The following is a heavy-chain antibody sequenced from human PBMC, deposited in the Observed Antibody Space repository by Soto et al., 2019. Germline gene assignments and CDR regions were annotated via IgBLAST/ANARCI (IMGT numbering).Heavy chain of an antibody. D-gene: IGHD5-12*01. CDR1: GGTFSSYA. J-gene: IGHJ4*02. V-gene: IGHV1-69*05. CDR3: ARHSGYDYVFDY. Sequence: GASVKVSCKASGGTFSSYAISWVRQAPGQGLEWMGGIIPIDGTANYAQKFQGRVTMTTDESTSTAYMELRSLRSDDTAVYYCARHSGYDYVFDYWGQGTLVTVSS. CDR2: IIPIDGTA.